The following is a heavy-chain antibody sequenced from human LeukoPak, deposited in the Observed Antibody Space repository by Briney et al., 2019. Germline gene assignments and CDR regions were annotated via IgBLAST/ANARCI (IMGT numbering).Heavy chain of an antibody. CDR3: ARDDPFDY. CDR2: IIPILGTA. V-gene: IGHV1-69*10. CDR1: GGTFSSYA. J-gene: IGHJ4*02. Sequence: SVKVSCKASGGTFSSYAISWVRQAPGQGLEWMGGIIPILGTANYAQKFQGRVTMTRDMSTSTVYMELSSLRSEDTAVYYCARDDPFDYWGQGTLVTVSS.